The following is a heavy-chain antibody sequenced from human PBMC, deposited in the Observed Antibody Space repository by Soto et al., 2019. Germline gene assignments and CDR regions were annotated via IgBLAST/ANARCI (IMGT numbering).Heavy chain of an antibody. Sequence: SETLSLTCTVSGGSISSYYWSWIRQPPGKGLEWTGYIYYSGSTNYNPSLKSRVTISVDTSKNQFSLKLSSVTAADTAVYYCARDSGHLFDYWGQGTLVTVSS. D-gene: IGHD5-12*01. J-gene: IGHJ4*02. CDR1: GGSISSYY. V-gene: IGHV4-59*01. CDR2: IYYSGST. CDR3: ARDSGHLFDY.